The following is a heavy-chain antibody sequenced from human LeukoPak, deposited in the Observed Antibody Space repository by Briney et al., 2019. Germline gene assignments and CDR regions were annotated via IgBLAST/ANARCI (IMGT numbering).Heavy chain of an antibody. J-gene: IGHJ3*02. Sequence: SETLSLTCTVSGGSISSGSDYWSWIRQPAGKGLEWIGRIYISGSTNYNPSLKSRVTISVDTSKNQFSLKLSSVTAADTAVYYCARGSWDLSRVIPARNAFHIWGPGTIVTVSS. CDR2: IYISGST. CDR3: ARGSWDLSRVIPARNAFHI. CDR1: GGSISSGSDY. V-gene: IGHV4-61*02. D-gene: IGHD1-26*01.